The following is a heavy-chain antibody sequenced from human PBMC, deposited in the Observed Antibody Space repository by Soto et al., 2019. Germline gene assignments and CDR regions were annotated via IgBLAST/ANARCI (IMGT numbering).Heavy chain of an antibody. Sequence: GGSLRLSCASSGFTFIAYNIYWVRQAPGKGLEWVSFISSTGTYLNYAASLKGRFTISRDNANSSVFLQMDNLSAEDTAVYYCARQLHFGELSLGFWGQGTLVTVSS. CDR1: GFTFIAYN. J-gene: IGHJ4*02. CDR2: ISSTGTYL. CDR3: ARQLHFGELSLGF. D-gene: IGHD3-10*01. V-gene: IGHV3-21*01.